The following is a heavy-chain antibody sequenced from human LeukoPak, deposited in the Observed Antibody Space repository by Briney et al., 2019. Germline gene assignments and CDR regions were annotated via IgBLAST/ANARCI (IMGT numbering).Heavy chain of an antibody. CDR3: ARSKGKVYNWNYVDEGWFDP. D-gene: IGHD1-7*01. CDR2: IYYSGST. V-gene: IGHV4-39*01. J-gene: IGHJ5*02. Sequence: SETLSLTCTVSGCSISSSSYYWGWIRQPPGKGLEWIGSIYYSGSTYYNPSLKSRVTISVDTSKKQFSLKLSSVTAADTAVYYCARSKGKVYNWNYVDEGWFDPWGQGTLVTVSS. CDR1: GCSISSSSYY.